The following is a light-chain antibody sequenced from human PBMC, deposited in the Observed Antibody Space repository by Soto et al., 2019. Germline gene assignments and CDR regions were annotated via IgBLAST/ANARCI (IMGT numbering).Light chain of an antibody. CDR1: QNINTY. V-gene: IGKV1-39*01. CDR3: QQSYTVLWS. J-gene: IGKJ1*01. CDR2: AAS. Sequence: DIQMTQSPSSLSAFVGDRVTITCRASQNINTYLNWYQQKQGKAPKALIYAASRLQSGVPSRFSGSGSGTDFTFTISSLQPEDFATYYCQQSYTVLWSFGQGTKVEIK.